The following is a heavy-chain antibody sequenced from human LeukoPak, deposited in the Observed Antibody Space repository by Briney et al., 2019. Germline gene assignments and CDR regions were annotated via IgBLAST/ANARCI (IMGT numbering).Heavy chain of an antibody. D-gene: IGHD2-2*01. Sequence: PGGSLRPSCAASGFTFSSYEMNWVRQAPGKGLEWVSYISSSGSTIYYADSVKGRFTISRDNAKNSLYLQMNSLRAEDTAVYYCARSRGQLLFSRYMDVWGKGTTVTISS. CDR3: ARSRGQLLFSRYMDV. CDR1: GFTFSSYE. J-gene: IGHJ6*03. CDR2: ISSSGSTI. V-gene: IGHV3-48*03.